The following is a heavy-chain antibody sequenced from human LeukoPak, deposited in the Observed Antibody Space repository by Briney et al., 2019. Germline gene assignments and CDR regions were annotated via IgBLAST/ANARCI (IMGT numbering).Heavy chain of an antibody. V-gene: IGHV1-18*01. CDR1: GYTFTSYG. CDR2: FSAYNGNT. D-gene: IGHD3-22*01. Sequence: GASVKVSCKASGYTFTSYGISWVRQAPGQGLEWMGWFSAYNGNTNYAQKLQGRVTMTTDTSTSTAYMELRSLRSDDTAVYYCARVRYYYDSSGWNYFDYWGQGTLVTVSS. J-gene: IGHJ4*02. CDR3: ARVRYYYDSSGWNYFDY.